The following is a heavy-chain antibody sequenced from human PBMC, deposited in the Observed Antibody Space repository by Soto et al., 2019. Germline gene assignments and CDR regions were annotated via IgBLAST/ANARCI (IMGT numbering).Heavy chain of an antibody. Sequence: VQLVQSGAEVKKTGSSVKVSCKASGGTFNKFAFSWVRQAPGQGFEWMGGIIPVFRSANYAQRFRGRITITADAYKSTVYLYLNDLRSDDTAVYYCARRYCASDNCPLFYYFVDLWGLGTTVTVSS. CDR1: GGTFNKFA. CDR3: ARRYCASDNCPLFYYFVDL. CDR2: IIPVFRSA. V-gene: IGHV1-69*01. D-gene: IGHD2-21*02. J-gene: IGHJ6*02.